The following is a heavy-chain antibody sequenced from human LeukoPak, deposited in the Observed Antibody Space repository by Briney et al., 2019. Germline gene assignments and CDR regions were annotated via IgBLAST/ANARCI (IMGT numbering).Heavy chain of an antibody. V-gene: IGHV3-21*05. Sequence: GGSLRLSCAASGFTFSLYAMNWVRQAPGKGLEGVSYINDDSSDIHYAGSVRGRFTISRDDARKTLYLQLSSLRVEDTAVYSCARDTFQPGLIDSWGQGTLVTVSS. D-gene: IGHD2-2*01. CDR2: INDDSSDI. CDR3: ARDTFQPGLIDS. CDR1: GFTFSLYA. J-gene: IGHJ4*02.